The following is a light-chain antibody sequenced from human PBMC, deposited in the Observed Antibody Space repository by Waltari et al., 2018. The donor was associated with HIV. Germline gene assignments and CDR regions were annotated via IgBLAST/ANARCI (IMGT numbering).Light chain of an antibody. V-gene: IGLV1-47*01. CDR2: RNN. Sequence: QSVLPQPPSASGTPGQRVTMSCSGDSSNIGYNYVYWYQHLPGTAPKLLIYRNNQRPSGVPVRYPGSNSSTSASLAISWLRSEDEADYYCAAWDDSLSGWVFGGGTKLTVL. CDR1: SSNIGYNY. CDR3: AAWDDSLSGWV. J-gene: IGLJ3*02.